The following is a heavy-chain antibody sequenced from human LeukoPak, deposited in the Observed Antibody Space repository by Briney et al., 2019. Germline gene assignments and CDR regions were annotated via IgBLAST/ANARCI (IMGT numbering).Heavy chain of an antibody. V-gene: IGHV3-21*01. CDR3: ARDHEEYCSGGNCSRFDY. D-gene: IGHD2-15*01. J-gene: IGHJ4*02. CDR1: GFTFSSYN. Sequence: GGSLRLSCAASGFTFSSYNMNWVRQAPGKGLEWVSSISTSSSYIYYADSVKGRFTISRDNARNSLYLQMNSLRAEDTAVYYCARDHEEYCSGGNCSRFDYWGQGTLVTVSS. CDR2: ISTSSSYI.